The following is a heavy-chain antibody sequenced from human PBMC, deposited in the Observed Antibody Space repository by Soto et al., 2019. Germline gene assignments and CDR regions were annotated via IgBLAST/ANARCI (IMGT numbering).Heavy chain of an antibody. V-gene: IGHV3-9*01. J-gene: IGHJ4*02. CDR2: ISWNIGSI. CDR3: AKATGYYYDSTGYCDY. CDR1: GFTFDDYA. Sequence: EVQLVESGGGLVQPGRSLRLSCAASGFTFDDYAMHWVRQAPGKGLEWVSGISWNIGSIGYADSVKGRITSSRDNAKNTLYLQMNSLRAEDTAMYYCAKATGYYYDSTGYCDYWGQGTLVTVSS. D-gene: IGHD3-22*01.